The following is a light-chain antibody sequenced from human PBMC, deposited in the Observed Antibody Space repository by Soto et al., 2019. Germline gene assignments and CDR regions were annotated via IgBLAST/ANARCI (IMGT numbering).Light chain of an antibody. CDR2: DAS. V-gene: IGKV3-11*01. CDR3: LQYNSFRT. Sequence: EIVMTQSPATLSLSPGERATLSCRASQSVDKYLVWYQQKPGQAPRLLIYDASNRATGIPARFSGSGSGTDFTLTISSLEPDDVATYYCLQYNSFRTFGQGTKVDIK. CDR1: QSVDKY. J-gene: IGKJ1*01.